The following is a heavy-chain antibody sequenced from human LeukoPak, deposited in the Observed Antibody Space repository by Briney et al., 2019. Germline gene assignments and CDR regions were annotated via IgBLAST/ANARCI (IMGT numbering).Heavy chain of an antibody. Sequence: GGSLRLSCAASGFTFSSYAMHWVRQAPGKGLEYVSAISSNGGSTYYANSVKGRFTISRDNSKNTLYLQMGSLRAEDMAVYYCARADCSSTSCYGDYFDYWGQGTLVTVSS. V-gene: IGHV3-64*01. D-gene: IGHD2-2*01. CDR1: GFTFSSYA. CDR3: ARADCSSTSCYGDYFDY. CDR2: ISSNGGST. J-gene: IGHJ4*02.